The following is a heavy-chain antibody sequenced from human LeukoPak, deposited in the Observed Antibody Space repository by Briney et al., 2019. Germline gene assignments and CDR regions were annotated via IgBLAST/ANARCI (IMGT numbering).Heavy chain of an antibody. CDR3: ARAGRYSGSSVDY. V-gene: IGHV4-34*01. CDR2: INHSGST. CDR1: GGSFSGYY. Sequence: SETLSLTCAVYGGSFSGYYWSWIRPPQGKGREWIGEINHSGSTNYNPSLKSRVTISVHTSKSQFSLKLSSLTAADTAVYYCARAGRYSGSSVDYWGQGTLVTVSS. J-gene: IGHJ4*02. D-gene: IGHD1-26*01.